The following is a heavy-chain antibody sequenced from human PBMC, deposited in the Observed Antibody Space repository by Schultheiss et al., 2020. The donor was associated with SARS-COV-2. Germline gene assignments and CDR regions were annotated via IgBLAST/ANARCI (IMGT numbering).Heavy chain of an antibody. J-gene: IGHJ3*02. V-gene: IGHV4-61*01. CDR2: IYYIGST. CDR3: AREGNFGVVNDDAFDI. Sequence: SETLSLTCTVSGGSISSSSYYWGWIRQPPGKGLEWIGYIYYIGSTNYNPSLKSRVTISVDTSKNQFSLKLSSVTPADTAVYYCAREGNFGVVNDDAFDIWGQGTMVTVSS. CDR1: GGSISSSSYY. D-gene: IGHD3-3*01.